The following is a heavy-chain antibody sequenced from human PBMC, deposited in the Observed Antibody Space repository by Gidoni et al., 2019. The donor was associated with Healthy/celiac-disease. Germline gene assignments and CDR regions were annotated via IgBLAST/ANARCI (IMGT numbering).Heavy chain of an antibody. D-gene: IGHD6-6*01. Sequence: QVQLQESGPGLVKPSQTLSLTCTVSGGPISSGGYYWSWIRQHPGKGLEWIGYIYYSVSTYYNPSLKSRVTISVDTSKNQFSLKLSSVTAADTAVYYCARAAIEYSSSPPSAYYYGMDVWGQGTTVTVSS. CDR3: ARAAIEYSSSPPSAYYYGMDV. V-gene: IGHV4-31*03. CDR1: GGPISSGGYY. J-gene: IGHJ6*02. CDR2: IYYSVST.